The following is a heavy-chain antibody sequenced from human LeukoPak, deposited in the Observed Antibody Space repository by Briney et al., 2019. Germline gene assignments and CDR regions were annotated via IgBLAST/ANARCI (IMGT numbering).Heavy chain of an antibody. D-gene: IGHD1-26*01. CDR3: ARENSGSYYQFDC. J-gene: IGHJ4*02. CDR2: ISSSTSYI. Sequence: PGGSLRLSCAASGFIFSTYSMNWVRQAPGKGLEWVSCISSSTSYIYYADSVKGRFTISRDNAKNSLYLQMNSLRPEDTAVYYCARENSGSYYQFDCWGQGTLVTVSS. CDR1: GFIFSTYS. V-gene: IGHV3-21*01.